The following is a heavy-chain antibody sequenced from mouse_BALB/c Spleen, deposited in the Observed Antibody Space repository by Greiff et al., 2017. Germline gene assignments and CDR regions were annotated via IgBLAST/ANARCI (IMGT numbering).Heavy chain of an antibody. Sequence: VQLQQSGPELVRPGVSVKISCKGSSYTFTDYAMHWVKQSHAKSLEWIGVISTYYGNTNYNQKFKGKATMTVDNSSSTAYMELARLTSEDSAVYYCARDYGSSYYWYFDVWGAGTTVTVSS. D-gene: IGHD1-1*01. CDR3: ARDYGSSYYWYFDV. CDR2: ISTYYGNT. J-gene: IGHJ1*01. V-gene: IGHV1-67*01. CDR1: SYTFTDYA.